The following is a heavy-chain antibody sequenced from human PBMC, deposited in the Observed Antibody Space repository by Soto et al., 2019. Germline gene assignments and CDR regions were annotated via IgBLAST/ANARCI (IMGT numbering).Heavy chain of an antibody. V-gene: IGHV4-59*01. Sequence: QVQLQESGPGLVKPSETLSLTCTVSGDSISTYYWNWVRQPLGKGLEWIGYIYYLGRTNYNPSLSSPVTMSLDTSKNQISLYLNSVTAADTAVYYCARDLVGLTHFDYWGQGILVTVSS. CDR1: GDSISTYY. CDR3: ARDLVGLTHFDY. CDR2: IYYLGRT. D-gene: IGHD2-8*02. J-gene: IGHJ4*02.